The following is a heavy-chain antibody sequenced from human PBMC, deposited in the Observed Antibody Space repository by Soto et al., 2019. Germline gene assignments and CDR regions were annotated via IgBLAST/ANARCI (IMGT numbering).Heavy chain of an antibody. CDR1: GFTFSNAW. D-gene: IGHD1-26*01. Sequence: GGSLRLSCAASGFTFSNAWMNWVRQAPGKGLEWVGRIKSKTDGGTTDYAAPVKGRFTISRDDSKNTLYLQMNSLKTEDTAVYYCTTDRIVGATNYGMDVWGQGTTVTVSS. J-gene: IGHJ6*02. V-gene: IGHV3-15*07. CDR2: IKSKTDGGTT. CDR3: TTDRIVGATNYGMDV.